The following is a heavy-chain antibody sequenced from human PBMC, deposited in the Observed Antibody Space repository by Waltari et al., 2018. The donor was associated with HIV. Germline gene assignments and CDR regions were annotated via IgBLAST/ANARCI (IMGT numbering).Heavy chain of an antibody. Sequence: QLQLQESGPGLVKPSETLSLTCTVSGGSNSSSSYYWGWIRQPTGKGLEWIGRLYFRGNTYFNPSLKRRVTISVDTSKNQFSLKLSSVTAADTAVYYCALIVVVPAAKLNWFDPWGQGTLVTVSS. CDR3: ALIVVVPAAKLNWFDP. D-gene: IGHD2-2*01. J-gene: IGHJ5*02. CDR2: LYFRGNT. V-gene: IGHV4-39*01. CDR1: GGSNSSSSYY.